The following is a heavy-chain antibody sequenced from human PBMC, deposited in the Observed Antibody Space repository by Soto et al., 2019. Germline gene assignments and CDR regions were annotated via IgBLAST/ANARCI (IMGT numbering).Heavy chain of an antibody. Sequence: ASVKVSCKASGGTFSSYAISWVLQAPGQGLEWMGGIIPIFGTANYAQKFQGRVTITADESTSTAYMELSSLRSEDTAVYYCAREDILTGYYGKGMFDYWGQGTLVTVSS. CDR2: IIPIFGTA. V-gene: IGHV1-69*13. J-gene: IGHJ4*02. CDR1: GGTFSSYA. D-gene: IGHD3-9*01. CDR3: AREDILTGYYGKGMFDY.